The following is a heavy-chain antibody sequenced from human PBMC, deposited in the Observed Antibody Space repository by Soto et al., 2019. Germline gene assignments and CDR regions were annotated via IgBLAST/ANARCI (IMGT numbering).Heavy chain of an antibody. D-gene: IGHD3-3*01. Sequence: PGESLKISCKGSGYSFTSYWIGWVRQMPGKGLEWMGIIYPGDSDTRYSPSFQGQVTISADKSISTAYLQWSSLKASDTAMYYCARKKGDFWSGYYAYYGMDVWGQGTTVTVSS. CDR1: GYSFTSYW. CDR2: IYPGDSDT. V-gene: IGHV5-51*01. CDR3: ARKKGDFWSGYYAYYGMDV. J-gene: IGHJ6*02.